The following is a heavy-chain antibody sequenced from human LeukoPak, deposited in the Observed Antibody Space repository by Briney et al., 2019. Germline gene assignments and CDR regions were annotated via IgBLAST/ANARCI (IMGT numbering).Heavy chain of an antibody. J-gene: IGHJ4*02. CDR2: IYTSGST. CDR1: GGSISSYY. D-gene: IGHD4-17*01. Sequence: SETLSLTCTVSGGSISSYYWSWIRQPAGKGLEWIGRIYTSGSTNYNPSLKSRVTMSVDTSKNQFSLKLSSVTAADTAVYYCARDRKDYGDYTGPFDYWGQGTLVTVSS. CDR3: ARDRKDYGDYTGPFDY. V-gene: IGHV4-4*07.